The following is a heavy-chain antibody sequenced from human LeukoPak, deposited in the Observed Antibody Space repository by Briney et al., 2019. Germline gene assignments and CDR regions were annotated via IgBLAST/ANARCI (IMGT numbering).Heavy chain of an antibody. CDR1: GYTFTSYG. CDR3: ARRWALWYSSTIRSSRYFDY. Sequence: ASVKVSCKASGYTFTSYGISWVRQAPGQGLEWMGWINPNSGGTNYAQKFQGRVTMTRDTSISTAYMELSRLRSDDTAVYYCARRWALWYSSTIRSSRYFDYWGQGTLVTVSS. J-gene: IGHJ4*02. CDR2: INPNSGGT. V-gene: IGHV1-2*02. D-gene: IGHD6-13*01.